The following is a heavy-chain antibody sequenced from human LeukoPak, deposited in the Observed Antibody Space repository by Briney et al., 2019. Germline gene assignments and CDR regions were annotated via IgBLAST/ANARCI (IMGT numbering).Heavy chain of an antibody. CDR2: INWNGGST. CDR1: GFIFDDYG. Sequence: GGSLRLSCAASGFIFDDYGMSWVRQAPGKGLEWVSGINWNGGSTGYADSVKGRFTISRDNAKNSLYLQMNSLRAEEDTALYYCARTVGAHTAMVLYWGQGTLVTVSS. CDR3: ARTVGAHTAMVLY. D-gene: IGHD5-18*01. J-gene: IGHJ4*02. V-gene: IGHV3-20*04.